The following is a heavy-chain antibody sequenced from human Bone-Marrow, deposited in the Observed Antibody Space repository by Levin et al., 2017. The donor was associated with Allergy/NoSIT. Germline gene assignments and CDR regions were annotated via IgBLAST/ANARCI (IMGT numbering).Heavy chain of an antibody. CDR1: GFAFSDSW. CDR2: INGDGSGT. J-gene: IGHJ4*02. Sequence: PGGSLRLSCAASGFAFSDSWMHWVRQAPGKGLVWVSRINGDGSGTNYADSVKGRFTISRDNAKNTLFLQMNSLRAEDTAVYYCSSEYFGGGRYSSLDYWGQGALLTVSS. V-gene: IGHV3-74*01. CDR3: SSEYFGGGRYSSLDY. D-gene: IGHD2-21*01.